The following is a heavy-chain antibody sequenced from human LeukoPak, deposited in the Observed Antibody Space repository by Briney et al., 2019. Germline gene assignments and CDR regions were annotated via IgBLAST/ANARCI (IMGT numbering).Heavy chain of an antibody. V-gene: IGHV3-21*01. CDR2: ISSSSSYI. CDR1: GFTFSSYS. D-gene: IGHD3-10*01. CDR3: ARDLPGRDYYFDY. J-gene: IGHJ4*02. Sequence: GGSLRLSCAASGFTFSSYSMNWVRQAPGKGLEWVSSISSSSSYIYYADSVKGRFTVSRDNAKNSLYLLMNSLRAEDTAVYYCARDLPGRDYYFDYWGQGTLVTVSS.